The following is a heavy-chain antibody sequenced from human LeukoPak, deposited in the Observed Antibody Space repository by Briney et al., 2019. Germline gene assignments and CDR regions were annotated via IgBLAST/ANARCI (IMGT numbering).Heavy chain of an antibody. CDR2: IYYSGRT. D-gene: IGHD2-15*01. CDR1: VGSISSSSYY. CDR3: ARDDAYCSGGSCSDWFDP. Sequence: SETLSLTCTVSVGSISSSSYYWGWIRQPPGKGLEWRGSIYYSGRTFYKQSLKSRVTISVDTSKNQFSLKLSSVTAADTAVYYCARDDAYCSGGSCSDWFDPWGQGTLVTVSS. J-gene: IGHJ5*02. V-gene: IGHV4-39*07.